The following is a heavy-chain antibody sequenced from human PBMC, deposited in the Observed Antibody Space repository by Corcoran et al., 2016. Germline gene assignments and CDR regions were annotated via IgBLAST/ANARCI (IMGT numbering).Heavy chain of an antibody. D-gene: IGHD6-13*01. V-gene: IGHV3-53*01. CDR2: IYSGGST. Sequence: EVQLVESGGGLIQPGGSLRLSCAASGFTVSSNYMSWVRQAPGKGLEWVSGIYSGGSTYSADSGKGRFTIPRDNSKNTLYRQMNSLRAEDTAVYYCASRSSSWYYYYGMDVWGQGTTVTVSS. J-gene: IGHJ6*02. CDR3: ASRSSSWYYYYGMDV. CDR1: GFTVSSNY.